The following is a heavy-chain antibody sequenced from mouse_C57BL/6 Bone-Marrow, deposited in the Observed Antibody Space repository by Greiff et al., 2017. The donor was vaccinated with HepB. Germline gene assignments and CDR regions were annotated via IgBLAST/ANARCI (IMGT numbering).Heavy chain of an antibody. V-gene: IGHV5-4*01. Sequence: EVQRVEFGGGLVKPGGSLKLSCAASGFTFSSYAMSWVRQTPEKRLEWVATISDGGSYTYYPDNVKGRFTISRDNAKNNLYLQMSHLKSEDTAMYYCARRYGNYGFAYWGQGTLVTVSA. CDR3: ARRYGNYGFAY. CDR1: GFTFSSYA. J-gene: IGHJ3*01. CDR2: ISDGGSYT. D-gene: IGHD2-1*01.